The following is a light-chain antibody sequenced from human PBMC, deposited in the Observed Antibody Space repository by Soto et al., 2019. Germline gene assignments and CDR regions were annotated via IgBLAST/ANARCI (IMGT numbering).Light chain of an antibody. J-gene: IGKJ1*01. CDR3: QQYGHSPRT. CDR2: AAS. CDR1: QSVADNY. Sequence: EIVLTQSPGTLSLSPGERATLSCRASQSVADNYLAWYQQKPGQPPRLLIYAASRRAAGIPDTFSGSGSGTDFTLTITRLEPEVFALYYCQQYGHSPRTFGQGTKVEVK. V-gene: IGKV3-20*01.